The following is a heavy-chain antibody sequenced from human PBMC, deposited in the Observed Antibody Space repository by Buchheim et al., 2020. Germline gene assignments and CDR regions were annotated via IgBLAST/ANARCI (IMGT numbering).Heavy chain of an antibody. J-gene: IGHJ4*02. CDR3: ARGDSPTVSDYDSSGYYGEFDY. V-gene: IGHV3-30-3*01. Sequence: QVQLVESGGGVVQPGRSLRLSCAASGFTFSSYAMHWVRQAPGKGLEWVAVISYDGSNKYYDDSVKGRFTFSRDNSKTTLTLQMNSLRAKDTAVYYCARGDSPTVSDYDSSGYYGEFDYWGQGTL. CDR2: ISYDGSNK. D-gene: IGHD3-22*01. CDR1: GFTFSSYA.